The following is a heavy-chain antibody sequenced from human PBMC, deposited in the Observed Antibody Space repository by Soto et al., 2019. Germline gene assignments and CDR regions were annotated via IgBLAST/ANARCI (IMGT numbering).Heavy chain of an antibody. CDR1: GFAFRSDG. CDR2: ISYDKNTI. Sequence: QIQLVESGGGVVQPGRSLRLSCAASGFAFRSDGMHWVRQVPGRGLDWLSVISYDKNTIHYAGSVRGRFTISRDNSKNTVYLDIKSLRPEDTAIYYCAKGGATAAVLDYWGQGTLVTVSP. CDR3: AKGGATAAVLDY. D-gene: IGHD3-10*02. J-gene: IGHJ4*02. V-gene: IGHV3-30*18.